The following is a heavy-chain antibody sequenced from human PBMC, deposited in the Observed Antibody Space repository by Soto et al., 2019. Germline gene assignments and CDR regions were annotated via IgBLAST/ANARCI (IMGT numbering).Heavy chain of an antibody. Sequence: QVQLVQSGAEVKKPGSSVKVSCKASGGTFSSYAISWVRQAPGQGLEWMGGIIPIFGTANYAQKFQGRVTITADKSTSTAYMELSSLRSEDTAVYYCARDSGDGYKDYYYGMDVWGQGTTVTVYS. CDR3: ARDSGDGYKDYYYGMDV. CDR2: IIPIFGTA. J-gene: IGHJ6*02. CDR1: GGTFSSYA. V-gene: IGHV1-69*06. D-gene: IGHD5-12*01.